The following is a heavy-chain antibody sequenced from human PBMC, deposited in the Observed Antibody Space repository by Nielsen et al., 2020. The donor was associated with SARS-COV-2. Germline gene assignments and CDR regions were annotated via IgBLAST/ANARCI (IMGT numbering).Heavy chain of an antibody. CDR2: IRSKANSYAT. D-gene: IGHD6-19*01. CDR1: GFTFSVSA. CDR3: TGYSSGWLHYY. V-gene: IGHV3-73*01. J-gene: IGHJ4*02. Sequence: GESLKISCAASGFTFSVSAMHWVRQASGKGLEWVGRIRSKANSYATAYAASVKGRFTISRDDSKNTAYLQMNSLKTEDTAVYYCTGYSSGWLHYYWGQGTLVTVSS.